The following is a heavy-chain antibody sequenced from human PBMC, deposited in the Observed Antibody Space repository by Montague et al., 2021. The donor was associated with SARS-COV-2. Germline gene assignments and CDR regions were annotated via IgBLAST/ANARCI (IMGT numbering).Heavy chain of an antibody. V-gene: IGHV3-43*01. CDR3: AKEITRSSSGIDYYSYDGMDV. Sequence: GGITYYADSVKGRFTISRDNSNKSLYLQMNSLRTEDTALYYCAKEITRSSSGIDYYSYDGMDVWGAGTT. CDR2: GGIT. J-gene: IGHJ6*02. D-gene: IGHD6-13*01.